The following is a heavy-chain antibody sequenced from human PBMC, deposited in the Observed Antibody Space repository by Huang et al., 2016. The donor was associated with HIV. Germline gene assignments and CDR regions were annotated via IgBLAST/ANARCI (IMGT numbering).Heavy chain of an antibody. CDR2: ISADSGDT. D-gene: IGHD3-22*01. V-gene: IGHV1-18*01. J-gene: IGHJ3*02. CDR1: GYTFTSYG. Sequence: QIQLMQSGPELKQPGASVKVTCKASGYTFTSYGITWGRQAPGQGPEWMGWISADSGDTEYAQNFQGRVTLTTDTSTNIAYMELSSLRSDDTAKYYCARDPKYHRIGYYRQRRGIDIWGQGTMVIVSS. CDR3: ARDPKYHRIGYYRQRRGIDI.